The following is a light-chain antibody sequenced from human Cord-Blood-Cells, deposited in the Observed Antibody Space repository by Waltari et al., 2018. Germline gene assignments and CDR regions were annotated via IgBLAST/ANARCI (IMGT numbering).Light chain of an antibody. V-gene: IGLV1-47*01. CDR1: SSNLGSNY. Sequence: QSVLTQPPSASGTPGQRVTISCSGSSSNLGSNYVYWYQQPPGTAPQLLIYRNTQRPSGVPGRFVGSKSGTSASLAISGLRSEDEADYYCAAWDDSLSGFYVFGTGTKVTVL. J-gene: IGLJ1*01. CDR2: RNT. CDR3: AAWDDSLSGFYV.